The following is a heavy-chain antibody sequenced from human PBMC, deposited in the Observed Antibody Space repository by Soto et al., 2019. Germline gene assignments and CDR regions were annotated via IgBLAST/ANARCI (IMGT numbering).Heavy chain of an antibody. CDR1: GGSFSSFS. V-gene: IGHV1-69*01. Sequence: QVILAQSGAEVKKPGSSVKVSCKVSGGSFSSFSINWVRQAPGQRFEWMGGIIPILGTANFTQKFQDRVTFTADESRATAYMTLSSLTSEDTAFYYCTSFDSNGYYPQNHYWGPGTQVTVSS. J-gene: IGHJ4*02. D-gene: IGHD3-22*01. CDR3: TSFDSNGYYPQNHY. CDR2: IIPILGTA.